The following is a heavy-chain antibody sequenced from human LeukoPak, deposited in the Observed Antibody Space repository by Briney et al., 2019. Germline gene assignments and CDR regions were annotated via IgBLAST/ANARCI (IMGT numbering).Heavy chain of an antibody. D-gene: IGHD6-13*01. Sequence: GGSLRLSFTASRFTFGDYAMSCFRQAPGKGLEWVGFIRSKAYGGTTEYAASVKGRFTISRDDSKSIAYLQMNSLKTEDTAVYYCTREAIAAIDYWGQGTLVTVSS. CDR1: RFTFGDYA. V-gene: IGHV3-49*03. CDR2: IRSKAYGGTT. J-gene: IGHJ4*02. CDR3: TREAIAAIDY.